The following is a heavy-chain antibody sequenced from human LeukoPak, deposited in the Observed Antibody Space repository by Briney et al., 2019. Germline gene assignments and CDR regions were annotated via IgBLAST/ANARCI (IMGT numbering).Heavy chain of an antibody. V-gene: IGHV4-59*01. J-gene: IGHJ4*02. CDR3: ARGNYYDSSGYYRLFDC. CDR2: IYYSGST. D-gene: IGHD3-22*01. Sequence: SETLSLTCTVSGGSISSYYWTWIRQPPGRGLEWIGYIYYSGSTNYNPSLKSRVTISIDTTKNQFSLKLSSVTAADTAVYYCARGNYYDSSGYYRLFDCWGQGTLVTVSS. CDR1: GGSISSYY.